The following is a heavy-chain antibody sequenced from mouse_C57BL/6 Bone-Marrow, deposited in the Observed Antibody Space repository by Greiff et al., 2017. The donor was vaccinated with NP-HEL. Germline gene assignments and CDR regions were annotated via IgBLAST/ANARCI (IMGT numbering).Heavy chain of an antibody. CDR2: IDPEDGET. D-gene: IGHD2-3*01. CDR1: GFNIKDYY. Sequence: VQLQQSGAELVKPGASVKLSCTASGFNIKDYYMHWVKQRTEQGLEWIGRIDPEDGETKYAPKFQGKATITADTSSNTAYLQLISLTSEDTAVYYCALYDVYYAWFAYWGQGTLVTVSA. CDR3: ALYDVYYAWFAY. J-gene: IGHJ3*01. V-gene: IGHV14-2*01.